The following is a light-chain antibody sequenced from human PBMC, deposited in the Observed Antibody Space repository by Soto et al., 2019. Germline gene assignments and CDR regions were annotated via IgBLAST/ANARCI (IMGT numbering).Light chain of an antibody. CDR1: QSISSY. Sequence: DIQMTQSPSSLSASVGDRVTLTCRASQSISSYFNWYQQKPGKAPKLLIYAVSKLQSGVPSRFSGSASGTDFTLTISSLQPEDFATYYCQQSYSSPHTFGQGTKLEIK. J-gene: IGKJ2*01. V-gene: IGKV1-39*01. CDR2: AVS. CDR3: QQSYSSPHT.